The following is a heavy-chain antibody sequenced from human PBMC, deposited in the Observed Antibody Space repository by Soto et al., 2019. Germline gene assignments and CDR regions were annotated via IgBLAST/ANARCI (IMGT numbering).Heavy chain of an antibody. Sequence: PSETLSLTCAVYGDSFSGYSWNWIRQPPGRGLEWIGEINHSGSSNCNPSLKSRVTISVDTSKSQFSLKLSSVTAADTAMYSCARARPDTWPSRHFDYWGQGILVTVSS. CDR1: GDSFSGYS. J-gene: IGHJ4*02. V-gene: IGHV4-34*01. CDR3: ARARPDTWPSRHFDY. CDR2: INHSGSS.